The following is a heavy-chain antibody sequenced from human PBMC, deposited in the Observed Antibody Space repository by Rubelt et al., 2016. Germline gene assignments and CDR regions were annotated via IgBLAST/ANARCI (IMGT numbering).Heavy chain of an antibody. CDR2: INHSGST. CDR3: ARDFWDLDTAMVTSGRTFDY. D-gene: IGHD5-18*01. CDR1: GGSFSGYY. J-gene: IGHJ4*02. V-gene: IGHV4-34*01. Sequence: QVQLQQWGAGLLKPSETLSLTCAVYGGSFSGYYWSWIRQPPGKGLEWIGEINHSGSTNYNPSLKSRVTILVDTSKNQFSLKLSSVTAADTAVYYCARDFWDLDTAMVTSGRTFDYWGQGTLVTVSS.